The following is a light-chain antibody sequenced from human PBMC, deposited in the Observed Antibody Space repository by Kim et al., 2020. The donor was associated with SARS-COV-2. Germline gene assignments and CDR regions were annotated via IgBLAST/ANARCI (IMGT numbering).Light chain of an antibody. CDR2: DVS. V-gene: IGLV2-14*01. J-gene: IGLJ2*01. Sequence: QSALTQPASVSGSPGQSITISCTGTSSDVGGYSFVSWYHQHPGKAPKLMIYDVSKRPSGVSNRFSGSKSGITASLTISGLQTEDEADYYCSSYTSSSTLVFGGGTKLTVL. CDR3: SSYTSSSTLV. CDR1: SSDVGGYSF.